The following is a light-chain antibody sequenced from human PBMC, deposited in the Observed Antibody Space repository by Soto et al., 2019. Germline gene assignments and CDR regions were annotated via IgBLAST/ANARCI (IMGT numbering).Light chain of an antibody. V-gene: IGLV1-47*01. Sequence: QSVLTQPPSASGTPGQRVTISCSGSSSNIGSNYVYWYQQLPGTAPKLLIYGNNQRPSGVPDRFSGSKSGTSASLAISGLRSEDEADYYCVAWDDSLNSVVFGGGTKLTVL. CDR2: GNN. CDR3: VAWDDSLNSVV. CDR1: SSNIGSNY. J-gene: IGLJ2*01.